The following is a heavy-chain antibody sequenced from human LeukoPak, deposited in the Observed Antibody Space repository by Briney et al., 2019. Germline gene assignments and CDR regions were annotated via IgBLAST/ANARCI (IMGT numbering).Heavy chain of an antibody. CDR1: GGSISSGSYY. CDR2: IYTSGST. CDR3: ARGHYYGSGSYRGSNFDY. Sequence: PSETLSLTCTVSGGSISSGSYYWSWIRQPAGKGLEWIGRIYTSGSTYYNPSLKSRVTISVDTSKNQFSLKLSSVTAADTAVYYCARGHYYGSGSYRGSNFDYWGQGTLVTVSS. D-gene: IGHD3-10*01. V-gene: IGHV4-61*02. J-gene: IGHJ4*02.